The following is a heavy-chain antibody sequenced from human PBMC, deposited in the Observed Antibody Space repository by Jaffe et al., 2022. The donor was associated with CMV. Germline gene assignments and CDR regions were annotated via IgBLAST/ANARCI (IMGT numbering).Heavy chain of an antibody. V-gene: IGHV1-8*01. CDR2: MNPNSGNT. Sequence: QVQLVQSGAEVKKPGASVKVSCKASGYTFTSYDINWVRQATGQGLEWMGWMNPNSGNTGYAQKFQGRVTMTRNTSISTAYMELSSLRSEDTAVYYCARDSSWLYYYGMDVWGQGTTVTVSS. D-gene: IGHD6-13*01. CDR1: GYTFTSYD. J-gene: IGHJ6*02. CDR3: ARDSSWLYYYGMDV.